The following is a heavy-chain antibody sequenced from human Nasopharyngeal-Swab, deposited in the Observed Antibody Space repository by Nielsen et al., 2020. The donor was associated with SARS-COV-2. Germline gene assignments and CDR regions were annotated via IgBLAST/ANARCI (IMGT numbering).Heavy chain of an antibody. J-gene: IGHJ4*02. Sequence: WIRQPPGKGLEWIGEIYHSGSTNYNPSLKSRVTIPVDKSKNQFSLKLSSVTAADTAVYYCAREVAAGGDYWGQGTLVTVSS. V-gene: IGHV4-4*02. CDR2: IYHSGST. CDR3: AREVAAGGDY. D-gene: IGHD6-13*01.